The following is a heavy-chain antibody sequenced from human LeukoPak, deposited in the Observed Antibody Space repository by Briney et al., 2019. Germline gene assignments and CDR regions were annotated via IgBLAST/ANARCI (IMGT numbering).Heavy chain of an antibody. CDR3: ARGLSWSDYYYYMDV. CDR1: GGSFSGYY. V-gene: IGHV4-34*01. Sequence: SETLSLTCAVYGGSFSGYYWSWIRQPPGKGLEWIGEINHSGSTNYNPSLKSRVTISVDTSKNQFSLKLSSVTAADTAVYYCARGLSWSDYYYYMDVWGKGTTVTVSS. D-gene: IGHD6-13*01. CDR2: INHSGST. J-gene: IGHJ6*03.